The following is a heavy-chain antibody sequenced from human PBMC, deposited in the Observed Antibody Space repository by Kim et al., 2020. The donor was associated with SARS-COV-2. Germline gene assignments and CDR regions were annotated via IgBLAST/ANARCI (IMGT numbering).Heavy chain of an antibody. CDR2: MRGGGSST. CDR3: AKRYGDYGGGAPCPDH. CDR1: GFTFSNYA. D-gene: IGHD4-17*01. Sequence: GGSLRLSCAASGFTFSNYAMGWVRQAPGKGLEWVSIMRGGGSSTYYADSVRGRFSISRDNSKNSLYLQMNSLRVEDTATYYCAKRYGDYGGGAPCPDHWGQGTLVTVSS. V-gene: IGHV3-23*01. J-gene: IGHJ4*02.